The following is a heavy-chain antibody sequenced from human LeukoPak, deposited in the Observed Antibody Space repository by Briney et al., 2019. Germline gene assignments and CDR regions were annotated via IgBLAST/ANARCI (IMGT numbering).Heavy chain of an antibody. V-gene: IGHV3-48*04. J-gene: IGHJ4*02. CDR1: GFTFSSYS. CDR3: ARGPGLRYFDWLPFDY. D-gene: IGHD3-9*01. CDR2: ISSSSSTI. Sequence: GGSLRLSCAASGFTFSSYSMNWVRQAPGKGLEWVSYISSSSSTIYYADSVKGRFTISRDNAKNSLYLQMNSLRAEDTAVYYCARGPGLRYFDWLPFDYWGQGTLVTVSS.